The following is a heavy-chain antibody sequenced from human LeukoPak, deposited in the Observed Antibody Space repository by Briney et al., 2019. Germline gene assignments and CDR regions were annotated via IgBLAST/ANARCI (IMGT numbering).Heavy chain of an antibody. D-gene: IGHD2-15*01. J-gene: IGHJ3*01. Sequence: SETLSLTCTVSVGSISSSSYYWGWIRQPPGKGLEWIGSIYYSGSTYYNPSLKSRVTISVDTSKNQFSLKLSSVTAADTAVYYWGRHHCSGGSCYWADVFYFWGKGKMVTFS. CDR3: GRHHCSGGSCYWADVFYF. CDR1: VGSISSSSYY. CDR2: IYYSGST. V-gene: IGHV4-39*01.